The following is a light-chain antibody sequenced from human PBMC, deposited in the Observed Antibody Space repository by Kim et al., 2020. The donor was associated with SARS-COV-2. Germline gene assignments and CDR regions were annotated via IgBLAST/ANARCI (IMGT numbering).Light chain of an antibody. CDR3: QHYGDVFT. CDR2: TAS. Sequence: DIQMTQSPSSLSASVGDRVTITCQASQDIKNHLNWYQQRPGKAPKVLIYTASNLETWVPSRFSGSGFGTDFTLTITSLQPADVGTYYCQHYGDVFTFGPGTKLEI. CDR1: QDIKNH. J-gene: IGKJ2*01. V-gene: IGKV1-33*01.